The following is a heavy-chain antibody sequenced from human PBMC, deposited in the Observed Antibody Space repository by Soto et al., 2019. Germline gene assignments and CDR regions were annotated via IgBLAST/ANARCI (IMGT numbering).Heavy chain of an antibody. D-gene: IGHD1-26*01. CDR3: ARAGLGDGSDY. CDR1: GGSVSSGSYY. J-gene: IGHJ4*02. Sequence: QVQLQESGPGLVKPSETLSLTCTVSGGSVSSGSYYWSWIRQPPGKGLEWIGYIYYSGSTKYNPSLKSRVPVSVVTSKIHFSLKLSSVAAADTAVYYCARAGLGDGSDYWGQGTLVTVSS. CDR2: IYYSGST. V-gene: IGHV4-61*01.